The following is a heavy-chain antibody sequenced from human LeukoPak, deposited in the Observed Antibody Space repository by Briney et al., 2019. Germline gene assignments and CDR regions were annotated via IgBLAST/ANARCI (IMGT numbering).Heavy chain of an antibody. J-gene: IGHJ3*02. D-gene: IGHD3-22*01. CDR2: INPNSGGT. Sequence: ASVKVSCKASGYTFTGHYMHWVRQAPGQGLEWMGRINPNSGGTNYAQKFQGRVTMTRDTSISTAYMELSRLRSDDTAVYYCAMYYYDSSGYGAFDIWGQGTMVTVSS. CDR3: AMYYYDSSGYGAFDI. V-gene: IGHV1-2*06. CDR1: GYTFTGHY.